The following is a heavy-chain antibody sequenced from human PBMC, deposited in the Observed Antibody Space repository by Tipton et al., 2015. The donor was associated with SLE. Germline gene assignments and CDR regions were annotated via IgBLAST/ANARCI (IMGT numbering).Heavy chain of an antibody. Sequence: TLSLTCTVSGGSISSSSYYWGWIRQPPGKGLEWIGYIYYSGSTNYNPSLKSRVTISVDTSKNQFSLKLSSVTAADTAVYYCARAYTYGYPYFDYWGQGTLVTVSS. CDR2: IYYSGST. CDR1: GGSISSSSYY. J-gene: IGHJ4*02. CDR3: ARAYTYGYPYFDY. V-gene: IGHV4-61*05. D-gene: IGHD2-21*01.